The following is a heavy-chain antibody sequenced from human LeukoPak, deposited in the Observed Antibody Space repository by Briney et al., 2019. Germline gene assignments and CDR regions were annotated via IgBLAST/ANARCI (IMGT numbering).Heavy chain of an antibody. V-gene: IGHV3-21*01. CDR2: ISSSSSYI. Sequence: NPGGSLRLSCAASGFTFSSYSMNWVRRAPGKGLEWVSSISSSSSYIYYADSVKGRFTISRDNAKNSLYLQMNSLRAEDTAVYYCARDRSRLFDYWGQGTLVTVSS. D-gene: IGHD3-22*01. CDR3: ARDRSRLFDY. CDR1: GFTFSSYS. J-gene: IGHJ4*02.